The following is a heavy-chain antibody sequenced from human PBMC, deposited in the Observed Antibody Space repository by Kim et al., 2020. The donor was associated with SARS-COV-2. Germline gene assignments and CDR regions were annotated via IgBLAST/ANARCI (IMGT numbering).Heavy chain of an antibody. CDR1: GFPFSSYW. J-gene: IGHJ3*02. CDR3: ARDRPHNAFDI. CDR2: INSYGTDA. Sequence: GGSLRLSCAASGFPFSSYWIHWVRQAPGKGLEWLSRINSYGTDAIYADSVKGRFSFSRDNVKNTVYLKLSSLRADDTAMYYCARDRPHNAFDIWGQGTMVTVSS. V-gene: IGHV3-74*01.